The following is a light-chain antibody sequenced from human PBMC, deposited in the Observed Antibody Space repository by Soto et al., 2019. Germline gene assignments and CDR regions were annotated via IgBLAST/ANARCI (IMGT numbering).Light chain of an antibody. CDR2: EVS. CDR3: TSYAGSTNWV. Sequence: QSALTQPLSASGSPGQSVTISFTGTSSDVGGYNYVSWYQQHPGKAPKLMIYEVSKRPSGVPDRFSGSKSGNTASLTVSGLQAEDEADYYCTSYAGSTNWVFGGGTKLTVL. V-gene: IGLV2-8*01. CDR1: SSDVGGYNY. J-gene: IGLJ2*01.